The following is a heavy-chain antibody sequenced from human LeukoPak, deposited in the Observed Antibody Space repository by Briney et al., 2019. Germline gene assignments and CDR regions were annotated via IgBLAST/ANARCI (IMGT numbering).Heavy chain of an antibody. CDR3: ARGGYDIPMGY. J-gene: IGHJ4*02. CDR1: GGSISSGGYY. CDR2: IYHSGST. Sequence: SETLSLTCTVSGGSISSGGYYWSWIRQPPGKALEWIGYIYHSGSTYYNPSLKSRVTISVDRSKNQFSLKLSSVTAADTAVYYCARGGYDIPMGYWGQGTLVTVSS. V-gene: IGHV4-30-2*01. D-gene: IGHD3-9*01.